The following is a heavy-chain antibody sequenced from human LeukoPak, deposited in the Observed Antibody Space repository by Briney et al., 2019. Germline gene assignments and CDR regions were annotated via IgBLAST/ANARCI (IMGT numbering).Heavy chain of an antibody. V-gene: IGHV3-23*01. CDR2: ISGSGGST. D-gene: IGHD3-10*01. J-gene: IGHJ4*02. CDR3: AKDLRGYYGSGSPSGLDY. CDR1: GFTFSSYA. Sequence: GGSLRLSCAASGFTFSSYAMSWVRQAPGKGLEWVSAISGSGGSTYYADSVKGRFTISRDNSKNTLYLQMNSLRAEDTAVYYCAKDLRGYYGSGSPSGLDYWGQGTLVTVTS.